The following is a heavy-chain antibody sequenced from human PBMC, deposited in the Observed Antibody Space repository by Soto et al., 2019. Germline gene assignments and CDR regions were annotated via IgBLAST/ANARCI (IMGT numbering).Heavy chain of an antibody. CDR3: AREEGLLNWFDP. J-gene: IGHJ5*02. V-gene: IGHV3-48*01. Sequence: EVQLVESGGGLVQPGGSLRLSCAASGFTFSSYSMNWVRQAPGKGLEWVSYISSSSSTIYYADSVKGRFTISGDKAKNSLYLQITSLRAEDTDVYYCAREEGLLNWFDPWGQGTLVTVSS. CDR1: GFTFSSYS. D-gene: IGHD1-26*01. CDR2: ISSSSSTI.